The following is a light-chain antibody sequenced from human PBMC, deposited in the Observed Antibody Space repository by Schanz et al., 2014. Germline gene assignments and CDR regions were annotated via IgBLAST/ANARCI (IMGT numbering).Light chain of an antibody. CDR1: QSVGSN. CDR3: QQRSNWPWT. V-gene: IGKV3-11*01. CDR2: NAS. J-gene: IGKJ1*01. Sequence: EIVLTQSPATLSLSPGERATLSCRASQSVGSNLAWYRQKPGQAPRLLIYNASNRATGIPARFSGSGSGTDFTLTISSLEPEDFAVYYCQQRSNWPWTFGQGTKVEIK.